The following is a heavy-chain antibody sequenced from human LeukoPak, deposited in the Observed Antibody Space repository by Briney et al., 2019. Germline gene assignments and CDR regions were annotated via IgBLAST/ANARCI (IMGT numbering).Heavy chain of an antibody. J-gene: IGHJ4*02. CDR1: GGSISSTTYY. V-gene: IGHV4-39*01. CDR2: IYYSGST. Sequence: SETLSLTCIVSGGSISSTTYYWGWIRQPPGKGLEWIGSIYYSGSTWYNPSLKSRVTVSADTSKNQFSLKLTSVTAADTAVYYCARDRACSNGVSSYFDSGGRRTVVTVSS. CDR3: ARDRACSNGVSSYFDS. D-gene: IGHD2-8*01.